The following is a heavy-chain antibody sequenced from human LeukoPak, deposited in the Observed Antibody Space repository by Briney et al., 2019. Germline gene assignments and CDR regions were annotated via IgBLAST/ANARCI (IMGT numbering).Heavy chain of an antibody. CDR1: GFTFSSYS. CDR3: ARVLLGGSGSYLDAFDI. J-gene: IGHJ3*02. Sequence: GGSLRLSCAASGFTFSSYSMNWVRQAPGKGLEWVSSITTSSSYIHYADSVKSRFTISRDNAKNSLYLQMNSLRAEDTAVYYCARVLLGGSGSYLDAFDIWGQGTMVTVSS. CDR2: ITTSSSYI. V-gene: IGHV3-21*01. D-gene: IGHD3-10*01.